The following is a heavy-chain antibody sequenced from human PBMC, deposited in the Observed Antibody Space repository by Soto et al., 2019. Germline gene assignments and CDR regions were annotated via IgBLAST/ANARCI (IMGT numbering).Heavy chain of an antibody. CDR3: AHRPRTGREGYRDY. J-gene: IGHJ4*02. CDR1: GFSLSTSGVG. Sequence: QITLKESTPTLVKPTQTLTLTCTFSGFSLSTSGVGVGWIRQPPGKALEWLALIYWDDDRRYSPSLKSRLTYXKXPXXNQVVLTITNIEPVDTATYSSAHRPRTGREGYRDYCAQRNLITLSS. V-gene: IGHV2-5*02. D-gene: IGHD4-4*01. CDR2: IYWDDDR.